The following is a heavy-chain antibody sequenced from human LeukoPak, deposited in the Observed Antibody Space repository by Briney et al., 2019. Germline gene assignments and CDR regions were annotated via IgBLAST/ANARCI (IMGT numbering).Heavy chain of an antibody. CDR3: AKESSGGWYFDY. Sequence: GSPPLCCVASGSTFSSNVMCGGRQAKGMGREGVSSISSVGGSTYYGATAKGRLTISRHNSKNRLYLQMSSLRAEATAVYYGAKESSGGWYFDYWGQGTLVTVSS. D-gene: IGHD6-19*01. CDR1: GSTFSSNV. CDR2: ISSVGGST. V-gene: IGHV3-23*01. J-gene: IGHJ4*02.